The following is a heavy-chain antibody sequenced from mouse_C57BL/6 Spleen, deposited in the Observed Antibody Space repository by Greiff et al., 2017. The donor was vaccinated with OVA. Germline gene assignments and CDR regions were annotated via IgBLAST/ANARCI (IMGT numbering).Heavy chain of an antibody. J-gene: IGHJ4*01. CDR2: IDPEDGDT. Sequence: VQLQQSGAELVRPGASVKLSCTASGFNIKDYYMHWVKQRPEQGLEWIGRIDPEDGDTEYAPKFQGKATMTADKSSNTAYLQLSSLTSEDTAVYYCTTRPHSNYDAMDYWGQGTSVTVSS. CDR1: GFNIKDYY. CDR3: TTRPHSNYDAMDY. D-gene: IGHD2-5*01. V-gene: IGHV14-1*01.